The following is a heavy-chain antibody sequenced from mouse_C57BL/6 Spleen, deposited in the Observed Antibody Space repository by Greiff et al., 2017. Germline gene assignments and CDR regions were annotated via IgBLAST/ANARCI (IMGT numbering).Heavy chain of an antibody. V-gene: IGHV1-64*01. CDR1: GYTFPSHW. CDR2: IHPNSGST. Sequence: VQLQQPGAELVKPGASVTLSCKASGYTFPSHWMHWVKQRPGQGLEWIGMIHPNSGSTNYNEKFKSKATLTVDKSSSTAYMQLSSLTSEDSAVFDCARDPGYFDVWGTGTTVTVSS. CDR3: ARDPGYFDV. J-gene: IGHJ1*03.